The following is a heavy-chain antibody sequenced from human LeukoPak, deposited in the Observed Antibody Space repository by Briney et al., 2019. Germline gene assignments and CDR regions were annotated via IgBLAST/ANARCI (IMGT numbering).Heavy chain of an antibody. Sequence: ASVKVSCKASGYTFTSYAMHWVRQAPGQRLEWMGWINAGNGNTKYSQKFQGRVTITRDTSASTAYMELSSLRSEDTAVYYCARRGLTYSSSSNYGMDVWGQGTLVTVSS. CDR1: GYTFTSYA. CDR3: ARRGLTYSSSSNYGMDV. D-gene: IGHD6-6*01. CDR2: INAGNGNT. J-gene: IGHJ6*02. V-gene: IGHV1-3*01.